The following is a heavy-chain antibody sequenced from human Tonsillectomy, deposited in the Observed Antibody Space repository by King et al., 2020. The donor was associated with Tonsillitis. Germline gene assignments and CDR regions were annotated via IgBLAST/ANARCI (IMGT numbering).Heavy chain of an antibody. CDR2: MNPNTGNT. Sequence: VQLVQSGAEVKKPGASVKVSCKASGYTFTSQDINWVRQAPGQGLEWMGWMNPNTGNTGYAQNFQGRKTMTRDTSISTGYMDLGSLRSEDTAVYYCARGQCSGGSCSAFDYWGQGTLVTVSS. D-gene: IGHD2-15*01. J-gene: IGHJ4*02. V-gene: IGHV1-8*01. CDR3: ARGQCSGGSCSAFDY. CDR1: GYTFTSQD.